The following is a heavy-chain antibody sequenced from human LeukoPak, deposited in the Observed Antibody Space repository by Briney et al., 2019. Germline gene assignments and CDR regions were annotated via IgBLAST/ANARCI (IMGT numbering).Heavy chain of an antibody. J-gene: IGHJ4*02. Sequence: GGSLRLSCAASGFTFSSYAMTWVRQAPGKGLEWVSAISGSGSSTYYADSVEGRFTISRGNSKNTLYLQMSTLRADDTAVYYCAKGPRVPGADYYFDFWGQGTLVTVSS. CDR3: AKGPRVPGADYYFDF. D-gene: IGHD2-21*01. V-gene: IGHV3-23*01. CDR1: GFTFSSYA. CDR2: ISGSGSST.